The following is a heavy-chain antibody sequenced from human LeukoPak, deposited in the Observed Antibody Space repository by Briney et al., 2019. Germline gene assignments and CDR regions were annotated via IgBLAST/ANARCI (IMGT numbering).Heavy chain of an antibody. CDR3: ARGYYGSGSFFDY. D-gene: IGHD3-10*01. V-gene: IGHV4-59*01. J-gene: IGHJ4*02. Sequence: SETLSLTCTVSGGSISGYYWSWIRQPPGKGLEWIGYIYDSGSTNYNPSLKSRVTISVDTSKNQFSLKLSSVTAADTAVYYCARGYYGSGSFFDYWGQGTLVTVSS. CDR2: IYDSGST. CDR1: GGSISGYY.